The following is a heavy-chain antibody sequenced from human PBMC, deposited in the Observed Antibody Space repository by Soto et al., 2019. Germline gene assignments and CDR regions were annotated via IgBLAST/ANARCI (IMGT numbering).Heavy chain of an antibody. J-gene: IGHJ6*03. Sequence: ASVKVSCKASGYTFSSYDINWVRQATGQGLEWMGWMNPNSGNTGYAQKFQGRVTMTRNTSISTAYMELSSLRSEDTAVYYCARTGEAATYYYYYMDVWGKGTTVTVSS. D-gene: IGHD2-15*01. CDR3: ARTGEAATYYYYYMDV. V-gene: IGHV1-8*01. CDR1: GYTFSSYD. CDR2: MNPNSGNT.